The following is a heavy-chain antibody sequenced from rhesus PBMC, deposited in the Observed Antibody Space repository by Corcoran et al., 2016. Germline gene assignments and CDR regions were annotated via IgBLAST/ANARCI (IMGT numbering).Heavy chain of an antibody. CDR1: GFTFGSYG. D-gene: IGHD3-9*01. CDR3: ATGTRNAFDF. J-gene: IGHJ3*01. Sequence: EVQLVESGGGLVQPGGSLRLSCAASGFTFGSYGMHWASRAPGKGLAWVSAINTGGGSTWYTDSVKGRFTISRENAKNTLYLQMDSLRAEDTAVYYCATGTRNAFDFWGQGLRVTVSS. V-gene: IGHV3-8*01. CDR2: INTGGGST.